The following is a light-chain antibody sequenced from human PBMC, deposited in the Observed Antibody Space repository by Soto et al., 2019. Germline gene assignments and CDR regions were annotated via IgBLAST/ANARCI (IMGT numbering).Light chain of an antibody. Sequence: DIQMTQSPSSVSASVGDRVTIACRAGQSVRSYLTWYQQKPGQAPNLLIYAASTWPSGVPSRFSGGGSGTEFTLTISSLQPEDFATYYCQQSYTSPLTFGGGTKVEI. CDR3: QQSYTSPLT. J-gene: IGKJ4*01. CDR1: QSVRSY. CDR2: AAS. V-gene: IGKV1-39*01.